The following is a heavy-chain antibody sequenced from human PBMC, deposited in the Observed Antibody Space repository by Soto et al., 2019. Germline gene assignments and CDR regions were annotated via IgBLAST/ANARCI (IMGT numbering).Heavy chain of an antibody. V-gene: IGHV3-23*01. Sequence: PGGSLRLSCAASGFTFSSYAMSWVRQAPGKGLEWVSAISGSGGSTYYADSVKGRFTISRDNSKNTLYLQMNSLRAEDTAVYYCAKDLVMFYYYDSSGYWTPTDAFDIWGQGTMVTVSS. CDR2: ISGSGGST. J-gene: IGHJ3*02. CDR3: AKDLVMFYYYDSSGYWTPTDAFDI. CDR1: GFTFSSYA. D-gene: IGHD3-22*01.